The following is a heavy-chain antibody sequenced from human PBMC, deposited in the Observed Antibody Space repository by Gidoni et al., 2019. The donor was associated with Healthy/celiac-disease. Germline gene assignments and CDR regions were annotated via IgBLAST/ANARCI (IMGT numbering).Heavy chain of an antibody. J-gene: IGHJ4*02. CDR3: AADDFDY. CDR2: IVDGSGNT. Sequence: QLQLVQSGPEVQKPGTPVTASCKASGFTFTSSAVQWVRQARGQRREWIGWIVDGSGNTNYAQKFQERVTITRDMSTSTAYMELSSLRSEDTAVYYCAADDFDYWGQGTLVTVSS. CDR1: GFTFTSSA. V-gene: IGHV1-58*01.